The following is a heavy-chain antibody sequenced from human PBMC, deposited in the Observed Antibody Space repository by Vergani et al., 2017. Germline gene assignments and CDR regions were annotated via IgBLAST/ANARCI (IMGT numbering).Heavy chain of an antibody. V-gene: IGHV4-4*03. D-gene: IGHD4-23*01. CDR1: GGSISSSNW. J-gene: IGHJ3*02. Sequence: QVQLQESGPGLVKPPGTLSLTCAVSGGSISSSNWWSWVRQPPGKGLEWIGEIYHSGSTNYNPVLKSRVTISVDKSKNQFPLKLSSVTAADTAVYYCAREKTTVVTPGAFDIWGQGTMVTVSS. CDR3: AREKTTVVTPGAFDI. CDR2: IYHSGST.